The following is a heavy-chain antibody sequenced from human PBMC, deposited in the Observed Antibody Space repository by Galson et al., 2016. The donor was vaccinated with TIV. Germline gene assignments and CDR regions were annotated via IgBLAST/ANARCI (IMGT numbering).Heavy chain of an antibody. J-gene: IGHJ6*03. V-gene: IGHV3-21*01. CDR3: ARVRTDYRGSHYMDV. CDR2: ISDTFRFI. D-gene: IGHD5-12*01. Sequence: SLRLSCAAPEFTFRTYWMSWVRQAPGKGLEWVSFISDTFRFIYYGDSVQGRFTISRDNAKNTLYLELNSLRAEDTAVYYCARVRTDYRGSHYMDVWGKGTTVTVSS. CDR1: EFTFRTYW.